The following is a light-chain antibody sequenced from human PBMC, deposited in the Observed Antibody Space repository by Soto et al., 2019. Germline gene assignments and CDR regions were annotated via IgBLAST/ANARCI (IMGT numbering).Light chain of an antibody. CDR3: AAWDDSLTGLV. J-gene: IGLJ1*01. V-gene: IGLV1-44*01. CDR1: RSDIGSNF. CDR2: NSN. Sequence: QSVLSQPPSASGTPGQTVIISCSGSRSDIGSNFVNWYQHLPGTAPKLLIYNSNQRPSGVPDRFSGSKSGTSASLAISGLQSEDEADYYCAAWDDSLTGLVFGTGTKVTVL.